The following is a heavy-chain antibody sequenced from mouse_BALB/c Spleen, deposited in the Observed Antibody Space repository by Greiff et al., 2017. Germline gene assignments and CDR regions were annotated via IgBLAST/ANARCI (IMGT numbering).Heavy chain of an antibody. D-gene: IGHD2-3*01. J-gene: IGHJ2*01. V-gene: IGHV2-9*02. CDR2: IWAGGST. Sequence: VQLMESGPGLVAPSQCLSISCTASGFSFTSYGVHWVRQPPGKGLEWLGVIWAGGSTNYNSALMSRLSISKDNSKSQVFLKMNSLQTDDTAMYYCARDRGWLPSFDYWGQGTTLTVSS. CDR1: GFSFTSYG. CDR3: ARDRGWLPSFDY.